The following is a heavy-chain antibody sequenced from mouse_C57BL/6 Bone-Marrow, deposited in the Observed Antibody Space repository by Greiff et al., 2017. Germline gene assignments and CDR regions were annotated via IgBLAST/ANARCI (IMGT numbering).Heavy chain of an antibody. CDR3: ARVMPTVRDWYFDV. CDR2: ISYDGSN. V-gene: IGHV3-6*01. CDR1: GYSITSGYY. J-gene: IGHJ1*03. Sequence: EVKLQESGPGLVKPSQSLSLTCSVTGYSITSGYYWNWIRQFPGNKLEWMGYISYDGSNNYNPSLKNRISITRDTSKNQFFLKLNSVTTEDTATYYCARVMPTVRDWYFDVWGTGTTVTVSS. D-gene: IGHD1-1*01.